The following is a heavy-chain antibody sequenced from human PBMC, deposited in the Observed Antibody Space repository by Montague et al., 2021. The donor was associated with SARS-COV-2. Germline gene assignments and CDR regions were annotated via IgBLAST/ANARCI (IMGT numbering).Heavy chain of an antibody. CDR2: XXSSGDK. J-gene: IGHJ4*02. CDR3: AHLIRYYDIFTGIPFDD. CDR1: GFSLSTPNVG. D-gene: IGHD3-9*01. V-gene: IGHV2-5*01. Sequence: PALVKPTQTLTLTCTFSGFSLSTPNVGVAWIRQPPGKALEWLAVXXSSGDKRYSPSLQRRLTITKGTSRNQVVLSLTNVDPLDTATYYCAHLIRYYDIFTGIPFDDWGQGTQVTVSS.